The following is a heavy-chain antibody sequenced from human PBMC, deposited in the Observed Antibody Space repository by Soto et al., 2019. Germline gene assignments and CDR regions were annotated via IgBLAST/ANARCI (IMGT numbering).Heavy chain of an antibody. CDR1: GYTFTSYG. CDR2: ISTYNGNT. CDR3: ARVDYDILTEYWYFDL. J-gene: IGHJ2*01. D-gene: IGHD3-9*01. V-gene: IGHV1-18*01. Sequence: QVQLVQSGAEVKKPGASVKVSCKASGYTFTSYGISWVRQAPGQGLEWMGWISTYNGNTNYAQKLQGRVTMTTDTSTSTAYMELRSLRSDDTAVYYGARVDYDILTEYWYFDLWGRGTLVTVSS.